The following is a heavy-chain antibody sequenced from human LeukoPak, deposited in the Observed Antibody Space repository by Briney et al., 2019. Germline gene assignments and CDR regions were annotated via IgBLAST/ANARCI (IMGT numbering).Heavy chain of an antibody. CDR3: ARVVTTSSGVIPFLRY. D-gene: IGHD4-17*01. CDR1: GYTFTGYY. CDR2: INHNSGGT. V-gene: IGHV1-2*02. Sequence: ASVKVSCTASGYTFTGYYMHWVRQAPGPGLEWMGLINHNSGGTNYAQKFQGRVTITRDTSISTAYMELSRLKSDDTAAYYCARVVTTSSGVIPFLRYWGQGTLVTVSS. J-gene: IGHJ4*02.